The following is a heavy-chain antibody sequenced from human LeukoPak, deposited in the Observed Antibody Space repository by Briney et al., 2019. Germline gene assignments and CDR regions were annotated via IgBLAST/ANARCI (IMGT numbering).Heavy chain of an antibody. V-gene: IGHV3-11*04. Sequence: LSLTCSVSGYSISSGFYWGWIRQPPGKGLEWVSYISSSGSTIYYADSVKGRFTISRDNAKNSLYLQMNSLRAEDTAVYYCARGMVRGVSPFDYWGQGTLVTVSS. CDR1: GYSISSGFY. D-gene: IGHD3-10*01. J-gene: IGHJ4*02. CDR2: ISSSGSTI. CDR3: ARGMVRGVSPFDY.